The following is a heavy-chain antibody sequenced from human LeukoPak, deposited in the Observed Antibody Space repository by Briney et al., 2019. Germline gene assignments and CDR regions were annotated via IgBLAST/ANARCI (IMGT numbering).Heavy chain of an antibody. Sequence: SETLSLTCAVYGGSFSGYYWSWIRQPPGKGLEWIGEINHSGSTNYNPSLKSRVTISVDTSKNQFSLKLSSATAADTAVYYCARGYSSSWVYYFDYWGQGTLVTVSS. CDR3: ARGYSSSWVYYFDY. CDR1: GGSFSGYY. J-gene: IGHJ4*02. CDR2: INHSGST. V-gene: IGHV4-34*01. D-gene: IGHD6-13*01.